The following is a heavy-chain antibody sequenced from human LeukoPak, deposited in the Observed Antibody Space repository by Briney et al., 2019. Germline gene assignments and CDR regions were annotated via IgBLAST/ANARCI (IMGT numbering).Heavy chain of an antibody. J-gene: IGHJ4*02. V-gene: IGHV3-64D*06. Sequence: GGSLRLSCSVSGFTFSSYAMHWVRQAPGKGLDYVSAINNNGNRTYYGESVKGRFTTSRDNSKNTLYLQMSSLRAEDTAVYYCVKAIYYYGSGSYYKVFDHWGQGTLVTVSS. CDR2: INNNGNRT. CDR1: GFTFSSYA. CDR3: VKAIYYYGSGSYYKVFDH. D-gene: IGHD3-10*01.